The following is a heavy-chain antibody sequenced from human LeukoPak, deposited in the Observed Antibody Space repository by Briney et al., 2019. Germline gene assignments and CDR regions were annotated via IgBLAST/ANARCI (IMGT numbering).Heavy chain of an antibody. Sequence: SETLSLTCTVSGGSIRSSIYYWGWIRQPPGKGLEWIGNIYYTGNTYYNPSLKSRVTISIDTSKNQFSLKLTSLTAADTAVYYCARDREVLLWFGELLGPMKSAFDIWGQGTMVTVSS. J-gene: IGHJ3*02. CDR3: ARDREVLLWFGELLGPMKSAFDI. CDR2: IYYTGNT. V-gene: IGHV4-39*02. CDR1: GGSIRSSIYY. D-gene: IGHD3-10*01.